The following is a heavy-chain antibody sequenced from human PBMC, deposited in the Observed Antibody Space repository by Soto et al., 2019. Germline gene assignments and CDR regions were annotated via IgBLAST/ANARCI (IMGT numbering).Heavy chain of an antibody. Sequence: QVQLQESGPGLVKPSQTLSLTCTVSGGSISSGDYYWSWIRQPPAKGLEWIGYIYYSGSTYYNPSLKSRVTISVDTSKNQFSLKLSSVTAADTAVYYCAASSDYVWGSYRSIDYWGQGTQVTVSS. CDR2: IYYSGST. CDR3: AASSDYVWGSYRSIDY. J-gene: IGHJ4*02. V-gene: IGHV4-30-4*01. CDR1: GGSISSGDYY. D-gene: IGHD3-16*02.